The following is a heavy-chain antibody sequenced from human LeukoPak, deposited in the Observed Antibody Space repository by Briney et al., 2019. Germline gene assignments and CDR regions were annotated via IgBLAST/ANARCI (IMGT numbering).Heavy chain of an antibody. Sequence: GASVKVSCKASGYTFTSYYMHWVRQAPGQGLEWMGWINPNSGGTNYAQKFQGRVTMTRDTSISTAYMELSRLRSDDTAVYYCARDHYDILTDFDYWGQGTLVTVSS. CDR1: GYTFTSYY. V-gene: IGHV1-2*02. D-gene: IGHD3-9*01. J-gene: IGHJ4*02. CDR2: INPNSGGT. CDR3: ARDHYDILTDFDY.